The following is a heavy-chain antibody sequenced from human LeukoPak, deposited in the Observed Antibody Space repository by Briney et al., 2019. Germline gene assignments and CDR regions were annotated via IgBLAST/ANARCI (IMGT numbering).Heavy chain of an antibody. CDR3: ARRKYGDYVGSAFDY. V-gene: IGHV4-31*03. D-gene: IGHD4-17*01. Sequence: SSETLSLTCSVSGGSISSGGHYWSWIRQHPGKGLEWIGYIYYSGSTYYNPSLKSRVTISVDTSKNQFSLKLSSVTAADTAVYYCARRKYGDYVGSAFDYWGQGTLVTVSS. CDR2: IYYSGST. CDR1: GGSISSGGHY. J-gene: IGHJ4*02.